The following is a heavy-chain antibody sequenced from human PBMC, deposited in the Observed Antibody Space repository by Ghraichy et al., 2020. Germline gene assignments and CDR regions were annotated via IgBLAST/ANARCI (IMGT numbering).Heavy chain of an antibody. V-gene: IGHV3-33*01. J-gene: IGHJ4*02. CDR3: ARDADSSGYFGVGY. D-gene: IGHD3-22*01. Sequence: LSLTCAASGFTFSSYGMHWVRQAPGKGLEWVAVIWYDGSNKYYADSVKGRFTISRDNSKNTLYLQMNSLRAEDTAVYYCARDADSSGYFGVGYWGQGTLVTVSS. CDR2: IWYDGSNK. CDR1: GFTFSSYG.